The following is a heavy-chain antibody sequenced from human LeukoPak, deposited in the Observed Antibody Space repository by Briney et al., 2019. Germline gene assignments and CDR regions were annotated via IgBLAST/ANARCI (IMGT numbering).Heavy chain of an antibody. CDR2: IYPGDSDT. CDR1: GYSFTSYW. Sequence: GESLKISCKGSGYSFTSYWIGWVRQMPGKGLERMGIIYPGDSDTRYSPSFQGQVTISADKSISTAYLQWSSLKASDTAMYYCAREGGTSCYGCWTWFDPWGQGTLVTVSS. CDR3: AREGGTSCYGCWTWFDP. J-gene: IGHJ5*02. V-gene: IGHV5-51*01. D-gene: IGHD2-2*01.